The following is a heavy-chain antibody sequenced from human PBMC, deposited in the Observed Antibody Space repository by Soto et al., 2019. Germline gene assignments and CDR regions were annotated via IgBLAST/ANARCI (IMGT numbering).Heavy chain of an antibody. V-gene: IGHV6-1*01. D-gene: IGHD1-7*01. CDR1: GHSVSSNSAA. J-gene: IGHJ6*02. Sequence: SQTLSLACAIAGHSVSSNSAAWNWIRPSPSRGLEWLGRTYYRSKWYNDYAVSVKSRITINPDTSKNQFSLQLNSVTPEDTAVYYCARGLGELHMYYYGMDVWGQGTTVTVS. CDR2: TYYRSKWYN. CDR3: ARGLGELHMYYYGMDV.